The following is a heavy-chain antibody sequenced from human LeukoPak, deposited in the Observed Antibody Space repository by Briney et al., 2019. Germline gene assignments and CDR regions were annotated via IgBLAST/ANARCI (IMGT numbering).Heavy chain of an antibody. D-gene: IGHD4-17*01. V-gene: IGHV1-2*02. CDR2: INPNSGGT. J-gene: IGHJ2*01. Sequence: ASVKVSCKASGYTLTGYYMHWVRQAPGQGLEWMGWINPNSGGTNYAQKFQGRVTMTRDTSISTAYMELSRLRSDDTAVYYCASRASSVTTRGWYFDLWGRGTLVTVSS. CDR3: ASRASSVTTRGWYFDL. CDR1: GYTLTGYY.